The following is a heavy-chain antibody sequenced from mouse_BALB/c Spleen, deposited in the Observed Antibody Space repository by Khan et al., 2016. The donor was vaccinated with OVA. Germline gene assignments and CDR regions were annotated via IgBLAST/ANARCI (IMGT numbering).Heavy chain of an antibody. CDR2: INTANGDS. CDR3: VRSPGSSIF. D-gene: IGHD1-1*01. CDR1: GFNIKDSY. J-gene: IGHJ3*01. Sequence: EVQLQQSGAELVKPGASVKLSCTASGFNIKDSYMHWVKQRPEQGLEWIGRINTANGDSQYDPKFQGKATITSDTSSTTAYLQISSLTSEDTAVYYCVRSPGSSIFWGQGTLVTVSA. V-gene: IGHV14-3*02.